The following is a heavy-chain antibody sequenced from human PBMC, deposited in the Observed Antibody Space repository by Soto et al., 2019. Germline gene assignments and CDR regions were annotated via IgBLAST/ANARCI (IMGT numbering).Heavy chain of an antibody. CDR3: ARVTYCGGDCYSPFAY. Sequence: GGSLRLSCAASGFTFSSYGMHWVRQAPGKGLEWVAVIWYDGSNKYYADSVKGRFTISRDNSKNTLYLQMNSLRAEDTAVYYCARVTYCGGDCYSPFAYWGQGTLVTVSS. D-gene: IGHD2-21*02. J-gene: IGHJ4*02. CDR2: IWYDGSNK. V-gene: IGHV3-33*01. CDR1: GFTFSSYG.